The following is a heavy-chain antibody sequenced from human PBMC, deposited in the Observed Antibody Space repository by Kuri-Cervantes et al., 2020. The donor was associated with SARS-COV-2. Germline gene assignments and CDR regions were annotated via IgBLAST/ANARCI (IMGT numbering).Heavy chain of an antibody. CDR2: ISGSGGST. V-gene: IGHV3-23*01. Sequence: GESLKISCAASGFTFSSYDMHWVRQATGKGLEWVSAISGSGGSTYYADSVKGRFTISRDNSKNTLYLQMNSLRAEDTAVYYCAKDASPIDPMFDYWGQGTLVTVSS. CDR1: GFTFSSYD. CDR3: AKDASPIDPMFDY. J-gene: IGHJ4*02. D-gene: IGHD3-9*01.